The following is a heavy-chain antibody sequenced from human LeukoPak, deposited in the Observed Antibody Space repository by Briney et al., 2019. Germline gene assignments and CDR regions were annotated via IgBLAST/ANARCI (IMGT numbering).Heavy chain of an antibody. CDR3: ARRAGGYSHPYDY. CDR1: GFTVSGNY. D-gene: IGHD4-23*01. Sequence: GGSPRLSCAVSGFTVSGNYMSWVRQAPGKGLEWVSLIYSGGTTHYADSVKGRFTISRDNSKNTLYLQMNSLRAEDTAVYYCARRAGGYSHPYDYWGQGILVTVSS. CDR2: IYSGGTT. J-gene: IGHJ4*02. V-gene: IGHV3-53*01.